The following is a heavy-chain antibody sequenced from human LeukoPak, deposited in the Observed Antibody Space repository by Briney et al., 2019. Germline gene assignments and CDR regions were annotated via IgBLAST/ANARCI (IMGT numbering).Heavy chain of an antibody. D-gene: IGHD5-24*01. CDR3: ARDAGDGYNIPYGEDDI. J-gene: IGHJ3*02. Sequence: GGSLRLSCAASGFTFSSYGMHWVRQAPGKGLEWVAFIRYDGSNKYYADSVKGRFTISRDNSKNTLYLQMNSLRAEDTAVYYCARDAGDGYNIPYGEDDIWGQGTMVTVSS. CDR1: GFTFSSYG. CDR2: IRYDGSNK. V-gene: IGHV3-30*02.